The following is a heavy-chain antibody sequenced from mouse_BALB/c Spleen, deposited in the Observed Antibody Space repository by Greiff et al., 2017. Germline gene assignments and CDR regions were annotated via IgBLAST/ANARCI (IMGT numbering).Heavy chain of an antibody. J-gene: IGHJ3*01. D-gene: IGHD2-4*01. V-gene: IGHV1-15*01. CDR1: GYTFTDYE. CDR3: TRGDDWGFAY. CDR2: IDPETGGT. Sequence: QVHVKQSGAELVRPGASVTLSCKASGYTFTDYEMHWVKQTPVHGLEWIGAIDPETGGTAYNQKFKGKATLTADKSSSTAYMELRSLTSEDSAVYYCTRGDDWGFAYWGQGTLVTVSA.